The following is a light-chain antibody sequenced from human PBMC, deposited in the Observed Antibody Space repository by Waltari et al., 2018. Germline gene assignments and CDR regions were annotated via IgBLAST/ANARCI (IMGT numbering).Light chain of an antibody. CDR1: SRDIGALDF. V-gene: IGLV2-11*01. Sequence: QSALTQPRSVSGSPGQSVPISCTGTSRDIGALDFFTCYQQYPGQAPKLMIYDVNKRPPGVPDSFSASKSGNTASLTISGLLNEEEADYYCCSYAGADTSVLFGGGTTVTVL. CDR3: CSYAGADTSVL. CDR2: DVN. J-gene: IGLJ2*01.